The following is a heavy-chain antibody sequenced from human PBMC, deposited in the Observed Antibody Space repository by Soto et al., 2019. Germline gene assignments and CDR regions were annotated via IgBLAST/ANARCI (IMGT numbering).Heavy chain of an antibody. J-gene: IGHJ4*02. V-gene: IGHV3-64*01. CDR2: ISSNGGST. D-gene: IGHD3-9*01. Sequence: RRSGAGCGLTLSSYGMPWFRQAPGKGLEYVSAISSNGGSTYYANSVKGRFTISRDNSKNTLYLQMGSLRAEDMAVYYCARVPLLRYFDWKVAYFDYWGQGTLVTVSS. CDR1: GLTLSSYG. CDR3: ARVPLLRYFDWKVAYFDY.